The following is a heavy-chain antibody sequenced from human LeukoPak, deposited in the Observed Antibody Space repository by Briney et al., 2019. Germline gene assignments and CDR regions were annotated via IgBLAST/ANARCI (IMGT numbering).Heavy chain of an antibody. Sequence: PGGSLRLPCAASGFTFSSYWMSWVRQAPGKGLEWVANIKQDGSEKYYVDSVKGRFTISRDNAKNSLYLQMNSLRAEDTAVYYCARDLWDHDSSGYSLYWGQGTLVTVSS. CDR2: IKQDGSEK. J-gene: IGHJ4*02. CDR1: GFTFSSYW. CDR3: ARDLWDHDSSGYSLY. D-gene: IGHD3-22*01. V-gene: IGHV3-7*01.